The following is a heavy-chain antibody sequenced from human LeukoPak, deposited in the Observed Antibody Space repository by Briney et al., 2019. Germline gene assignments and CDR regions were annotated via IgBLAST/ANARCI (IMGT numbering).Heavy chain of an antibody. V-gene: IGHV1-2*02. CDR3: ARAGKSGYDPRRPLDY. D-gene: IGHD5-12*01. CDR1: GYTFTGYY. Sequence: ASVKVSCKASGYTFTGYYMHWVRQAPGQGLEWMGWINPNSGGTNYAQTFQGRVTMTRDTSISTAYMELSRLRSDDTAVYYCARAGKSGYDPRRPLDYWGQGTLVTVSS. CDR2: INPNSGGT. J-gene: IGHJ4*02.